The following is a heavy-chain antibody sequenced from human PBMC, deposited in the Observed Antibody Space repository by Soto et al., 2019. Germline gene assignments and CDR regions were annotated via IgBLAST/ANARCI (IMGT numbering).Heavy chain of an antibody. Sequence: PSETLSLTCTVSGGSISSSSYYWGWIRQPPGKGLEWIGSIYYSGSTYYNKSLKSRVTISVDTSKNQFSLKLSSVTAAKTDVYYCARHRREQQLVLVYYYYYYYMDVWGKGTTVTVSS. V-gene: IGHV4-39*01. CDR1: GGSISSSSYY. CDR3: ARHRREQQLVLVYYYYYYYMDV. CDR2: IYYSGST. J-gene: IGHJ6*03. D-gene: IGHD6-13*01.